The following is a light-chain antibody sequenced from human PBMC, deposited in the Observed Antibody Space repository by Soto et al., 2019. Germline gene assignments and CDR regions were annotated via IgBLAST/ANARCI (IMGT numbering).Light chain of an antibody. CDR1: NIGSKS. J-gene: IGLJ2*01. Sequence: SYVATQPPSVSVAPGQTARLTCGGRNIGSKSVHWYQQKAGQAPVLVVHEDSARPSGIPERISGSNSGNTATLTIGRVEVADEADYYCLVWDSSSDYLVFGGGTKLTVL. CDR2: EDS. CDR3: LVWDSSSDYLV. V-gene: IGLV3-21*02.